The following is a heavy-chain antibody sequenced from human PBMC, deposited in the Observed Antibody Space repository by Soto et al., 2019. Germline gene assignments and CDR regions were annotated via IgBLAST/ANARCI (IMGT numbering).Heavy chain of an antibody. J-gene: IGHJ4*01. CDR2: ILNDGRNK. CDR3: AAELPTGDCRFDY. V-gene: IGHV3-33*01. Sequence: GGSLTLSCTPSGFTFSTYTMHWVRQAPVKGLDWVAVILNDGRNKYYGDSVKGRFTISRDNSKNTLFLQMNNLRAEDTAVYYCAAELPTGDCRFDYWGHGTLVTVSS. CDR1: GFTFSTYT. D-gene: IGHD2-21*02.